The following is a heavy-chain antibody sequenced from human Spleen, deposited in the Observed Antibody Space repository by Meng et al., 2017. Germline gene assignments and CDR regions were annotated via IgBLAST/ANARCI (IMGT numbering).Heavy chain of an antibody. D-gene: IGHD3-22*01. Sequence: GESLKISCEGSGFTFSNAYMTWVRQVPGKGLEWVSYISSSGSTIYYADSVKGRFTISRDNAKNSLYLQMNSLRAEDTAVYYCARDETYYYDSSVGFDYWGQGTLVTVSS. CDR1: GFTFSNAY. V-gene: IGHV3-11*04. CDR2: ISSSGSTI. J-gene: IGHJ4*02. CDR3: ARDETYYYDSSVGFDY.